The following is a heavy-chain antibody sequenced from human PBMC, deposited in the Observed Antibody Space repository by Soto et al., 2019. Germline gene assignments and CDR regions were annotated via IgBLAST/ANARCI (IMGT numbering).Heavy chain of an antibody. J-gene: IGHJ4*02. Sequence: QVQLVESGGGVVQPGRSLRLSCAASGFTFSRYGMHWVRQAPGKGLEWVAVISYDGSNKYYADSVKGRFTISRDNSKNTLYLQLNSLRAEDRAVYYCAPWFGAFDYWGQGTLVTVSS. CDR1: GFTFSRYG. CDR3: APWFGAFDY. CDR2: ISYDGSNK. V-gene: IGHV3-30*03. D-gene: IGHD3-10*01.